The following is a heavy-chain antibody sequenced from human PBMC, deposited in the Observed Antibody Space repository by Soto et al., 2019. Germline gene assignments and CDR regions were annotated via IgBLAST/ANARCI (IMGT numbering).Heavy chain of an antibody. CDR2: INHSGST. J-gene: IGHJ4*02. CDR3: ARAVLWLRYFDY. Sequence: LSLTCAVYGGSFSGYYWSWIRQPPGKGLEWIGEINHSGSTNYNPSLKSRVTIPVDTSKNQFSLKLSSVTAADTAVYYCARAVLWLRYFDYWGQGTLVTVSS. V-gene: IGHV4-34*01. D-gene: IGHD5-18*01. CDR1: GGSFSGYY.